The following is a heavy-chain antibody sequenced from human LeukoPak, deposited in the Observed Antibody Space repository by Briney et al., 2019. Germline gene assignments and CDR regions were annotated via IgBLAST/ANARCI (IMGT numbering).Heavy chain of an antibody. J-gene: IGHJ6*02. Sequence: PGGSLRLSCAASGFTFSSYSMNWVRQAPGKGLEWVSSISSSSSYIYYADSVKGRFTISRDNAKNSLYLQMNSLRAEDTAVYYCAREAMLDYYGMDVWGQGTTVTVSS. CDR2: ISSSSSYI. D-gene: IGHD3-10*02. CDR1: GFTFSSYS. CDR3: AREAMLDYYGMDV. V-gene: IGHV3-21*01.